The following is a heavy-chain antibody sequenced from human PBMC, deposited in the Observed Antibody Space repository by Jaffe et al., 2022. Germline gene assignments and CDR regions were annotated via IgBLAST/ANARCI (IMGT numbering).Heavy chain of an antibody. CDR2: IFHSGST. J-gene: IGHJ4*02. D-gene: IGHD6-19*01. CDR3: ARTRSTSAWPFDF. V-gene: IGHV4-38-2*01. Sequence: QVQLQESGPGLVKPPETLSLSCAVSAYSISSGYYWGWIRQPPGKGLEWIGNIFHSGSTYYNPSLQSRVTISVDTSKNQFSLKLTSVTAADTAVYYCARTRSTSAWPFDFWGQGALVTVSS. CDR1: AYSISSGYY.